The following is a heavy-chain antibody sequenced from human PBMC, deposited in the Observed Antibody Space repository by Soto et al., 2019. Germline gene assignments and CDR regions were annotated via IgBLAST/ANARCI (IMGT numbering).Heavy chain of an antibody. CDR2: IYYSGTT. J-gene: IGHJ6*04. Sequence: LALSCTVSGGSISSSSYYWGWIRQPPGKGLEWIGSIYYSGTTYYNPSLKSRVTISVDTSKNQFSLKLSSVTAADTAVSYCARLVELHFGKAYGTAVLGKRTTVTVYS. D-gene: IGHD3-16*01. CDR1: GGSISSSSYY. V-gene: IGHV4-39*01. CDR3: ARLVELHFGKAYGTAV.